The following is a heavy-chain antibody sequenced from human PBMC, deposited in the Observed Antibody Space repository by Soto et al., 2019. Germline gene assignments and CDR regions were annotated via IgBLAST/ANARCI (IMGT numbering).Heavy chain of an antibody. CDR2: IYYSGST. D-gene: IGHD2-15*01. CDR1: ASSISSGDYY. V-gene: IGHV4-30-4*01. CDR3: PRVLASCSGGSCYSVRFEP. Sequence: PXETLCFPCTVSASSISSGDYYWSWIRQPPGRGLEWIWYIYYSGSTYYNPSLKRRVTISVDTSTNQFPLKLTSVTPAATVVYYCPRVLASCSGGSCYSVRFEPWGKGTLVTVS. J-gene: IGHJ5*02.